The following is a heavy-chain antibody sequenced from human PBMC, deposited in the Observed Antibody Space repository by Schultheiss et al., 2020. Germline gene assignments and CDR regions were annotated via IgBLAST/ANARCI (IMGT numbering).Heavy chain of an antibody. CDR2: ISADGSIT. CDR1: GFTFSSYA. CDR3: ARGAGPWGWGVIIPTYFDY. V-gene: IGHV3-74*01. J-gene: IGHJ4*02. Sequence: GESLKISCAASGFTFSSYAMSWVRQAPGKGLMGVAQISADGSITNYADPVKGRFTISRDNAKNSLYLQMNSLRAEDTAVYYCARGAGPWGWGVIIPTYFDYWGQGTLVTVSS. D-gene: IGHD3-10*01.